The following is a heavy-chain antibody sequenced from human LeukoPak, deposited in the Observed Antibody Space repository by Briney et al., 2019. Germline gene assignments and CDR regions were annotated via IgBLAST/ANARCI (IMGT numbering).Heavy chain of an antibody. D-gene: IGHD1-1*01. J-gene: IGHJ4*02. CDR1: GGSISSGGYY. CDR2: IYYSGST. V-gene: IGHV4-31*03. CDR3: ARDKKGTAFDY. Sequence: SETLSLTCTVSGGSISSGGYYWSWIRQHPGKGLEWIGYIYYSGSTYYNPSLKSRVTISVDTSKNQFSLKLSSVTAADTAVYYCARDKKGTAFDYWGQGTLVTVSS.